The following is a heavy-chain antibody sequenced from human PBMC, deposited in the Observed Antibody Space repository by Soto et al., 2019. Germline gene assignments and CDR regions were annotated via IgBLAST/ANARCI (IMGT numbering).Heavy chain of an antibody. D-gene: IGHD5-18*01. CDR3: ATEVRGQLWSPRYFDY. CDR2: IYYSGST. CDR1: GGSISSGGYY. J-gene: IGHJ4*02. V-gene: IGHV4-31*03. Sequence: PSETLSLTCTVSGGSISSGGYYWSWIRQHPGKGLEWIGYIYYSGSTYYNPSLKSRVTISVDTSKNQFSLKLSSVTAADTAVYYCATEVRGQLWSPRYFDYWGQGTLVTVSS.